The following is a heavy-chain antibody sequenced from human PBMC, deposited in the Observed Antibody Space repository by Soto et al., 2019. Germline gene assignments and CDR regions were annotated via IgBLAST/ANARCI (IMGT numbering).Heavy chain of an antibody. CDR2: IWYDGSNK. Sequence: GGSLRLSCAASGFTFSSYGMHWVRQAPGKGLEWVAVIWYDGSNKYYADSVKGRFTISRDNSKNTLYLQMNSLRAEDTAVYYCARDGTVTNYYYYGMAFWGQGTTVTVSS. D-gene: IGHD4-4*01. CDR3: ARDGTVTNYYYYGMAF. V-gene: IGHV3-33*01. J-gene: IGHJ6*02. CDR1: GFTFSSYG.